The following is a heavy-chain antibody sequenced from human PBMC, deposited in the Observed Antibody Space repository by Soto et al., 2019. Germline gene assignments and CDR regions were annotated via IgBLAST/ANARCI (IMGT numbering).Heavy chain of an antibody. CDR1: GFTFSSYG. CDR3: AKDSGYNWNDFDY. J-gene: IGHJ4*02. V-gene: IGHV3-23*01. Sequence: GGSLRLSCAASGFTFSSYGMHWVRQAPGKGLEWVAAISGSGGSTYYADSVKGRFTISRDNSKNTLYLQMNSLRAEDTAVYYCAKDSGYNWNDFDYWGQGTLVTVSS. CDR2: ISGSGGST. D-gene: IGHD1-1*01.